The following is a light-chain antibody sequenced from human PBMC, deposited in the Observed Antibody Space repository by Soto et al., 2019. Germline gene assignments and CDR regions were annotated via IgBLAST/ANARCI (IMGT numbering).Light chain of an antibody. J-gene: IGKJ4*01. Sequence: DIQMTQSPSSLSASVGDRVAITCQASQDISHSLSWYRQYPGKAPELLIYATSNLETGGPSRFSGRGSGPDFTFTISSLQPEDIATYYCQQYEYLPLTFGGGTKVEIK. V-gene: IGKV1-33*01. CDR3: QQYEYLPLT. CDR1: QDISHS. CDR2: ATS.